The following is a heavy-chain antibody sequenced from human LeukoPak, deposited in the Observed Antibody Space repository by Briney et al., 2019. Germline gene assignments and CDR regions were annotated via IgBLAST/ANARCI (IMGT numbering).Heavy chain of an antibody. CDR2: ISASSNYI. Sequence: PGGSLRLSCAASGFTFSSYSMNWVRQAPGKGLEWVSSISASSNYIYYADSLKGRFTISRDNTRNSLYLQMNSLRAEDTAVYYCARGPPHDSWGRGTPVTVSS. CDR3: ARGPPHDS. J-gene: IGHJ4*02. CDR1: GFTFSSYS. V-gene: IGHV3-21*01.